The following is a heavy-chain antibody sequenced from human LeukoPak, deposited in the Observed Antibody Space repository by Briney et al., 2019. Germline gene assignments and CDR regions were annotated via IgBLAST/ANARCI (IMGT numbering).Heavy chain of an antibody. CDR2: IYYSGST. Sequence: PSETLSLTCTVSGGSLSSFYWSWIRQPPGKGLEWSGYIYYSGSTNYNPSLKSRVTISVDTSKNQFSLKLSSVSAADTAVYYCARGYWGSGFDYWGQGTLVTVSS. CDR1: GGSLSSFY. CDR3: ARGYWGSGFDY. D-gene: IGHD7-27*01. J-gene: IGHJ4*02. V-gene: IGHV4-59*01.